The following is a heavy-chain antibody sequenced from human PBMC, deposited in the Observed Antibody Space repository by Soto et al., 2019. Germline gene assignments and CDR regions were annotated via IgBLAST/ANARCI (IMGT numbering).Heavy chain of an antibody. CDR3: ARDRYCSGGSCYSVGLDY. D-gene: IGHD2-15*01. CDR1: GGSISSSNW. CDR2: IYHSGST. V-gene: IGHV4-4*02. J-gene: IGHJ4*02. Sequence: SETLSLTCAVSGGSISSSNWWSWVRQPPGKGLEWIGEIYHSGSTNYNPSLKSRVTISVDKSKNQFSLKLSSVTAADTAVYYCARDRYCSGGSCYSVGLDYWGQGTLVTVSS.